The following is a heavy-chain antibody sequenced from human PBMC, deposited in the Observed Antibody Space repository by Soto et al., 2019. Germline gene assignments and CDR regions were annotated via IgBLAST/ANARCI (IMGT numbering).Heavy chain of an antibody. J-gene: IGHJ4*02. D-gene: IGHD2-15*01. CDR1: GFTFSSYA. CDR3: AKVSYCSGGSCYPFDY. CDR2: ISGSGGST. V-gene: IGHV3-23*01. Sequence: GGSLRLSCAASGFTFSSYAMSWVRQAPGKGLEWVSAISGSGGSTYYADSVKGRFTISRDNSKNTLYLQMNSLRAEDTAVYYCAKVSYCSGGSCYPFDYWGQGTLVTVSS.